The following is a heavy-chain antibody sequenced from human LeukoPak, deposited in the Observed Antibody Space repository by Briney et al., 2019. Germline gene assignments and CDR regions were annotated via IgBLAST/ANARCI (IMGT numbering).Heavy chain of an antibody. V-gene: IGHV3-30*18. Sequence: GGSLRLSCAASGFTFSRYDIHWVRQAPGKGLEWVAGISNDGGNKYYAESVKGRFTISRDNSKNTLYLQMNSLGAEDTAVYYCAKDSEQLAYYFDYWGQGTLVTVSS. CDR1: GFTFSRYD. CDR3: AKDSEQLAYYFDY. J-gene: IGHJ4*02. D-gene: IGHD6-13*01. CDR2: ISNDGGNK.